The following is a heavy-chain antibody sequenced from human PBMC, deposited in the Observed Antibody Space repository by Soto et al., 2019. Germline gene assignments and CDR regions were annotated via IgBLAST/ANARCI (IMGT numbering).Heavy chain of an antibody. CDR3: VRGDGDALGDY. V-gene: IGHV4-4*02. D-gene: IGHD4-17*01. CDR1: GGSISSSNW. CDR2: IYNSGST. J-gene: IGHJ4*02. Sequence: QVQLQESGPGLVKPSGTLSLTCAVSGGSISSSNWWSWVRQPPGKGLEWIGYIYNSGSTNYNPSLKSRATISVDTSNNQLSLRLSSVTAADTAVYYCVRGDGDALGDYWGQGTLVTVAS.